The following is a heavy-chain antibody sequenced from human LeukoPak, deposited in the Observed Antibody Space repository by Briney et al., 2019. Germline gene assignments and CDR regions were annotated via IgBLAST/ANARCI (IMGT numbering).Heavy chain of an antibody. Sequence: EGSLRLSCAASGFTFSSYAMSWVRQAPGKGLEWVSAISGSGGSTYYADSVKGRFTISRDNSKNTLYLQMNSLRAEDTAVYYCAKSLGYCSGGSCYWGQGTLVTVSS. CDR2: ISGSGGST. CDR1: GFTFSSYA. CDR3: AKSLGYCSGGSCY. D-gene: IGHD2-15*01. V-gene: IGHV3-23*01. J-gene: IGHJ4*02.